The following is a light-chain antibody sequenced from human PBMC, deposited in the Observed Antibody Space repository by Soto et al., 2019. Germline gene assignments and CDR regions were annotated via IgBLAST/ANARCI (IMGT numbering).Light chain of an antibody. V-gene: IGKV1-17*03. CDR2: AAS. J-gene: IGKJ2*01. CDR3: QQYNTWPPEYT. Sequence: DIQMTQSPSAMSASVGDRVTITCRASRGITNYVAWFQQKPGQVPKRLIYAASSLQRGVPSRFSGSGSGTEFTLTISSLQSEDFAISYCQQYNTWPPEYTFGQGTKLEI. CDR1: RGITNY.